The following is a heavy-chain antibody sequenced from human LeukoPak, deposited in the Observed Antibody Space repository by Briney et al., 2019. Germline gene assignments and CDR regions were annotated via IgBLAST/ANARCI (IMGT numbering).Heavy chain of an antibody. D-gene: IGHD3-22*01. V-gene: IGHV3-23*01. Sequence: GGSLRLSCAASGFTFSSYAMSWVRQAPGKGLEWGSAISGGGGSTYYEDSVKGRITISRDNSKNTLYLQMNSLRAEDTAVYYCAKGGDSSGYYSLDYWGQGTLVTVSS. CDR2: ISGGGGST. CDR3: AKGGDSSGYYSLDY. CDR1: GFTFSSYA. J-gene: IGHJ4*02.